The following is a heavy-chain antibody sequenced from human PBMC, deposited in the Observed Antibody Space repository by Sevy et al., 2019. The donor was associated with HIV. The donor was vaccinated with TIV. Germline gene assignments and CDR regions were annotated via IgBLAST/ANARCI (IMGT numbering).Heavy chain of an antibody. J-gene: IGHJ4*02. CDR3: ATDKAPGSRPEYIDY. D-gene: IGHD6-6*01. CDR2: ISGSGNTV. Sequence: GGSLRLSCAASGFTFSNYYMSWFRQAPGKGLEWLSSISGSGNTVYYADSVKCRFTISRDNAKKSLNLQMNSLRAEDTAVYYWATDKAPGSRPEYIDYWGQGSLVTVSA. V-gene: IGHV3-11*01. CDR1: GFTFSNYY.